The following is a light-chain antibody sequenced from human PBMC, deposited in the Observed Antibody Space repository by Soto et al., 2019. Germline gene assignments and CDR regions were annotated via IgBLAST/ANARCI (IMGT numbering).Light chain of an antibody. J-gene: IGLJ2*01. CDR2: DTN. CDR3: GTWDSSLSAGV. V-gene: IGLV1-51*01. CDR1: SSNIGNNY. Sequence: QSVLTQPPSVSAAPGQKVTISCSGSSSNIGNNYVSWYQQFPGTAPKLLIYDTNKRPSGIPDRFSGSESGTSATLGITGLQTGDEADYYCGTWDSSLSAGVFGGGTKLTVL.